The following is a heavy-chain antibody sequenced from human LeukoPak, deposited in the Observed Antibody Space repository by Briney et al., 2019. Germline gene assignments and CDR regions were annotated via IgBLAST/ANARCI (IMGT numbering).Heavy chain of an antibody. J-gene: IGHJ4*02. Sequence: SGGSLRLSCAASGFTLSSYGMNWVRQGPGKGLEWVSYTSSSGRTTYYADSVKGRFTISRDNAKNSLFLQMNSLRGEDTAVYYCARETINRLDYWGQGTLVTVSS. CDR3: ARETINRLDY. CDR2: TSSSGRTT. V-gene: IGHV3-48*03. D-gene: IGHD3-9*01. CDR1: GFTLSSYG.